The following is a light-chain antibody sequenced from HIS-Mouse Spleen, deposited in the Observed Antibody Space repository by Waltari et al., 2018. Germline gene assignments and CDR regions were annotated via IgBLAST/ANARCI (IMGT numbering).Light chain of an antibody. CDR3: CSYAGSSTWV. CDR2: EGS. J-gene: IGLJ3*02. V-gene: IGLV2-23*01. Sequence: QSALTQPASVSGSPGQSITISCTGTSSDVGSYNLVSWYQQHPGKAPKLMIYEGSTRPSWVVNGCPGSNSGKTASLTISGLQAEDEADYYCCSYAGSSTWVFGGGTKLTVL. CDR1: SSDVGSYNL.